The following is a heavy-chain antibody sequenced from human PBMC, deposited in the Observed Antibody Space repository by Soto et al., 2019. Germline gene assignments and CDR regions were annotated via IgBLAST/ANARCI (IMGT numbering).Heavy chain of an antibody. J-gene: IGHJ4*02. Sequence: LRLSCAASGFTFSSSAMSWVRQAPGKGLEWVSAISGSGGSTYYADSVKGRFTISRDNSKNTLYLQMNSLRAEDTAVYYCAKDNSLRDSSFDYWGQGTLVTVSS. V-gene: IGHV3-23*01. D-gene: IGHD2-21*02. CDR2: ISGSGGST. CDR1: GFTFSSSA. CDR3: AKDNSLRDSSFDY.